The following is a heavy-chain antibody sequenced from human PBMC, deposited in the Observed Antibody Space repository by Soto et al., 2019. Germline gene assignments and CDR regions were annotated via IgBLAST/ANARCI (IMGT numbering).Heavy chain of an antibody. CDR1: GFTFSSYA. J-gene: IGHJ6*02. D-gene: IGHD2-15*01. CDR2: ISYDGNNK. Sequence: QVQLVESGGGVVQPGRSLRLSCAASGFTFSSYAMYWVRQAPGKGLEWVAIISYDGNNKHYADSVKGRFTIARDNSQNMLYLQMNSLGAEDTAVYYCARAGCDGGTCYTLVGLRYGMDVWGQGTTVTVSS. CDR3: ARAGCDGGTCYTLVGLRYGMDV. V-gene: IGHV3-30-3*01.